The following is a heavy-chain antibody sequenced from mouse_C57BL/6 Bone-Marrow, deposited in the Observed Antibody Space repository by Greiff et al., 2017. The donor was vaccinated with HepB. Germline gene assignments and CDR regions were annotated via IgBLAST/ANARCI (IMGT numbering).Heavy chain of an antibody. V-gene: IGHV1-81*01. CDR1: GYTFTSYG. Sequence: VKLQESGAELARPGASVKLSCKASGYTFTSYGISWVKQRTGQGLEWIGEIYPRSGNTYYNEKFKGQATLTADKSSITAYMELRSLTSEDSAVYFCAREGYYALDYWGQGTTLTVSS. CDR2: IYPRSGNT. CDR3: AREGYYALDY. J-gene: IGHJ2*01. D-gene: IGHD1-1*01.